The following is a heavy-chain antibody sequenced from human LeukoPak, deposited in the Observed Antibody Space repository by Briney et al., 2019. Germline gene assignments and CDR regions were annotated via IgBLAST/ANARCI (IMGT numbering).Heavy chain of an antibody. D-gene: IGHD3-22*01. CDR3: ARHVRGYYDSSGPLNWFDP. CDR1: GGSISSSSYY. CDR2: IYYSGST. J-gene: IGHJ5*02. V-gene: IGHV4-39*01. Sequence: SETLSLTCTVSGGSISSSSYYWGWIRQPPGKGLGWIGSIYYSGSTYDNPSLKSRVTISVDTSKKQFALKLSSVTAADTAVYYCARHVRGYYDSSGPLNWFDPWGQGTLVTVSS.